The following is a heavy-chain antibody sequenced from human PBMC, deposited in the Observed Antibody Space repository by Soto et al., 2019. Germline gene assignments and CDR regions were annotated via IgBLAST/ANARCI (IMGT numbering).Heavy chain of an antibody. D-gene: IGHD5-12*01. J-gene: IGHJ4*02. CDR1: GGSLSTSSYY. CDR3: ASTRLVATSVWY. Sequence: SETLSLTCTVSGGSLSTSSYYWGWIRQPPGRGLEWIGSIYYSGSTYYNPSLKSRVTISVDTSKNQFSLKLSSVTAADTAAYYCASTRLVATSVWYWGQGTLVTVSS. V-gene: IGHV4-39*01. CDR2: IYYSGST.